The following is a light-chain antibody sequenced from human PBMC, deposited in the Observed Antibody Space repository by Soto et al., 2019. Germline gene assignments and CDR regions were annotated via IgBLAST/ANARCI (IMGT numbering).Light chain of an antibody. Sequence: DIQMTQSPSSLSASVGDRVTITCLSSHDIGNYLNWYQQKPGKAPKLLIYYASNLETGVSSRFSGSGSGTDFTFTISSLQPEDIATYFCQQYENLPRFIFGPVTKVDIK. CDR3: QQYENLPRFI. J-gene: IGKJ3*01. CDR1: HDIGNY. CDR2: YAS. V-gene: IGKV1-33*01.